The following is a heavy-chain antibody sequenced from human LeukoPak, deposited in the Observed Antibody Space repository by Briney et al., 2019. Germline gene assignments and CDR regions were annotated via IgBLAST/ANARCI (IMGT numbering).Heavy chain of an antibody. CDR3: ARTDIYYPYDTFDI. D-gene: IGHD1-26*01. V-gene: IGHV4-59*04. J-gene: IGHJ3*02. CDR1: GFTFSSYS. Sequence: GSLRLSCAASGFTFSSYSMNWVRQAPGKGLEWIGNIYFGGSTYYNPSLKSRVTMSIDTSKKHFSLKLSSVTAADTAVYYCARTDIYYPYDTFDIWGQGTMVSVSS. CDR2: IYFGGST.